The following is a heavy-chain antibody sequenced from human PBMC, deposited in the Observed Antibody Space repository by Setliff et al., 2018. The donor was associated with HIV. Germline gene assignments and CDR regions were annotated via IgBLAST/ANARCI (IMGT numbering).Heavy chain of an antibody. CDR3: ATDPRRLSY. Sequence: PGGSLRLSCAASGFTFSSYGMHWVRQAPGKGLEWVAVIWYDGSNKYYTDSVKGRFTISRDNAKNSLYLQMNSLRAEDTAVYYCATDPRRLSYWGQGTLVTVSS. J-gene: IGHJ4*02. V-gene: IGHV3-33*03. CDR1: GFTFSSYG. D-gene: IGHD2-21*01. CDR2: IWYDGSNK.